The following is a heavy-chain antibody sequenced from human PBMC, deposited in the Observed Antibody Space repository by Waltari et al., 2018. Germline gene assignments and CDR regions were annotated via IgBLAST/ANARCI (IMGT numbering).Heavy chain of an antibody. J-gene: IGHJ4*02. CDR2: IYYSGST. Sequence: QVQLQESGPGLVKPSETLSLTCTVSGGSISSYYWSWIRQPPGKGLEWIGYIYYSGSTNYNPSRKSRVTISVDTSKNQFSLKLSSVTAADTAVYYCARDRGLVGGFDYWGQGTLVTVSS. CDR3: ARDRGLVGGFDY. D-gene: IGHD1-26*01. V-gene: IGHV4-59*01. CDR1: GGSISSYY.